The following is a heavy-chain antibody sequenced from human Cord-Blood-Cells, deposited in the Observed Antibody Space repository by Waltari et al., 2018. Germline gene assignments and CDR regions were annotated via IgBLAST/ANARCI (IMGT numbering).Heavy chain of an antibody. CDR1: GGTFSSYA. D-gene: IGHD3-10*01. Sequence: QVQLVQSGAEVKKPGSSVKVSCKASGGTFSSYAISGVRQAPGQGLEWMGGIIPIFGTANYAQKFQGRVTITADKSTSTAYMELSSLRSEDTAVYYCASLQQSSYGSGSYFFDYWGQGTLVTVSS. CDR3: ASLQQSSYGSGSYFFDY. J-gene: IGHJ4*02. CDR2: IIPIFGTA. V-gene: IGHV1-69*06.